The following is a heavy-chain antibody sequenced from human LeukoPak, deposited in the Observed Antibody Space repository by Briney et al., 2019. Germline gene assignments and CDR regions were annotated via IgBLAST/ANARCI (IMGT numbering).Heavy chain of an antibody. CDR3: ARGGEYYDFWSGYFQPSGVEY. V-gene: IGHV3-21*01. CDR1: GFTFSSYS. Sequence: GGSLRLSCAASGFTFSSYSMNWVRQAPGKGLEWVSSISSSSSYIYYADPVKGRFTISRDNAKNSLYLQMNSLRAEDTAVYYCARGGEYYDFWSGYFQPSGVEYWGQGTLATVSS. CDR2: ISSSSSYI. J-gene: IGHJ4*02. D-gene: IGHD3-3*01.